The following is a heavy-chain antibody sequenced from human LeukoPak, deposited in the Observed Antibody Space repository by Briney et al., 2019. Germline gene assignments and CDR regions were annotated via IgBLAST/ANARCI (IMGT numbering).Heavy chain of an antibody. D-gene: IGHD4-11*01. CDR1: GGSISSSSYY. Sequence: SETLSLTCTVSGGSISSSSYYWGWVRQPPGKGLEWIGEVFHTGDTKHNPSLKSRVTMSVDKSKNQFSLKLNSVTATDTAVYYCASSNDYIWFDPWGQGALVTVSA. CDR3: ASSNDYIWFDP. V-gene: IGHV4-39*07. J-gene: IGHJ5*02. CDR2: VFHTGDT.